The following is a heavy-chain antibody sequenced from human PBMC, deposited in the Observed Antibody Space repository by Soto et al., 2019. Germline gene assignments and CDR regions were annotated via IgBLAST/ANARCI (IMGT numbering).Heavy chain of an antibody. J-gene: IGHJ4*02. V-gene: IGHV1-2*02. CDR2: INPKSGGT. Sequence: SAKVSCRDSVYTITEKYLQWVRQATEKGVEWMGWINPKSGGTAFPQNFQRSVTMTRATAISTAYMELSRLRSDDTAVYYCARAYSGSGSPKFWGQGTLVTVSS. CDR3: ARAYSGSGSPKF. D-gene: IGHD3-10*01. CDR1: VYTITEKY.